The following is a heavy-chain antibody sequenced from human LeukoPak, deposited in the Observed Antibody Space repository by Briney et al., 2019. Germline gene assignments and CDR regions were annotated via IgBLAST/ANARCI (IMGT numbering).Heavy chain of an antibody. J-gene: IGHJ4*02. Sequence: SETLSLTCSVSGDSISSYYWSWIRQPPGKELGWIGHIYTSGSTNYNPSLKSRVTISVDTSKNQFSLKLSSVTAADTAVYYCARRAYSHYYDSSGGFDYWGQGTLVTVSS. CDR3: ARRAYSHYYDSSGGFDY. V-gene: IGHV4-4*09. D-gene: IGHD3-22*01. CDR2: IYTSGST. CDR1: GDSISSYY.